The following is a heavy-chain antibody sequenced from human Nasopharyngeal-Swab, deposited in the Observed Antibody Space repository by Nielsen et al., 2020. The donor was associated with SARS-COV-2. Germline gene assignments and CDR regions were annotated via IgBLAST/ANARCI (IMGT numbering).Heavy chain of an antibody. J-gene: IGHJ6*02. V-gene: IGHV5-51*01. CDR3: ARQMGITMVRGVIRADYYYGMDV. Sequence: GESLKISCKGSGYSFTSYWIGWVRQMPGKGLEWMGIIYPGDSDTRYSPSFQGKVTISADKSISTAYLQWSSLKASDTDMYYCARQMGITMVRGVIRADYYYGMDVWGQGTTVTVSS. D-gene: IGHD3-10*01. CDR2: IYPGDSDT. CDR1: GYSFTSYW.